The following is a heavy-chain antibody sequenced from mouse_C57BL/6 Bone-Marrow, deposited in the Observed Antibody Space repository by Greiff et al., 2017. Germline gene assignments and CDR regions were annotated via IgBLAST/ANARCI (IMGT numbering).Heavy chain of an antibody. CDR1: GYTFTSHW. Sequence: VQLQQPGAELVKPGASVKLSCKASGYTFTSHWMHWVKQRPGQGLEWIGMIHPNSGSTNYNEKFKSKATLTVDESSSTAYMQLSILTSEDAAVEYCARNYDCSSFWYFDVWGTGTTVTVSS. V-gene: IGHV1-64*01. J-gene: IGHJ1*03. D-gene: IGHD1-1*01. CDR3: ARNYDCSSFWYFDV. CDR2: IHPNSGST.